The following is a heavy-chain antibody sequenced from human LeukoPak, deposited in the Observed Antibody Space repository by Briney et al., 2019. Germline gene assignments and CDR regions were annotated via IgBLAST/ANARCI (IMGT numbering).Heavy chain of an antibody. D-gene: IGHD3-3*01. CDR1: GHTFTGYY. J-gene: IGHJ4*02. CDR2: INPNSGGT. Sequence: GASVKVSCKASGHTFTGYYMHWVRQAPGQGLEWMGWINPNSGGTNYAQKFQGRVTMTRDTSISTAYMELSRLRSDDTAVYYCARGGRITIFGVVIISESRGGPRFDYWGQGTLVTVSS. CDR3: ARGGRITIFGVVIISESRGGPRFDY. V-gene: IGHV1-2*02.